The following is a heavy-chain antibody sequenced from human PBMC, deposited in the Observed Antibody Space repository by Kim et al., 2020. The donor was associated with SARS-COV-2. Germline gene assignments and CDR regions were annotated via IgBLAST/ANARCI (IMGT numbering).Heavy chain of an antibody. V-gene: IGHV3-7*03. CDR1: GFTFSSYW. CDR2: IKQDGSEK. D-gene: IGHD1-26*01. J-gene: IGHJ4*02. CDR3: AREEPGELPSSYYFDY. Sequence: GGSLRLSCAASGFTFSSYWMSWVRQAPGKGLEWVANIKQDGSEKYYVDSVKGRFTISRDNAKNSLYLQMNSLRAEDTAVYYCAREEPGELPSSYYFDYWGQGTLVTVSS.